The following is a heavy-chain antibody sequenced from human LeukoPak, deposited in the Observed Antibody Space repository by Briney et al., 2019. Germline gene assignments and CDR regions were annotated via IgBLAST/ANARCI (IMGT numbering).Heavy chain of an antibody. CDR1: GGSFSGYY. V-gene: IGHV4-34*01. Sequence: PSETLSLTRAVYGGSFSGYYWSWIRQPPGKGLEWIGEINHSGSTNYNPSLKSRVTISVDTSKNQFSLKLSSVTAADTAVYYCARGRGRHHIVLVVYATPNWFDTWGQGTLVTVSS. CDR3: ARGRGRHHIVLVVYATPNWFDT. CDR2: INHSGST. D-gene: IGHD2-8*02. J-gene: IGHJ5*02.